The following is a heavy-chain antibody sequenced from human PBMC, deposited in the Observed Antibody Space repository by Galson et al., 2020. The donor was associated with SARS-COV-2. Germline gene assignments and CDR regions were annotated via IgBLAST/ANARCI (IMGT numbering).Heavy chain of an antibody. CDR3: ARDRRDTICGVSDFYCYRGMDG. CDR2: IQKSGTS. CDR1: GYSIRNYYY. D-gene: IGHD3-3*01. J-gene: IGHJ6*02. V-gene: IGHV4-38-2*02. Sequence: SETLSLTCSVSGYSIRNYYYWGWIRQSPGKGMEWIGSIQKSGTSSYNPSLKSRVTLSLYTSRNQFFLKLKSVTAADTAIYYCARDRRDTICGVSDFYCYRGMDGWGQGPTVTVAS.